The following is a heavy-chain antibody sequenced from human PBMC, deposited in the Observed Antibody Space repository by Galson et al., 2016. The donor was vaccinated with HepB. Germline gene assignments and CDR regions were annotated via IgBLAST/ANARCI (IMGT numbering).Heavy chain of an antibody. V-gene: IGHV3-30*18. Sequence: SLRLSCAASGFTFSSYGMHWVRQAPGKGLEWVAVISYDGSNKYYAESVKGRFTISRDNSKNTPYLQMNSLRAEDTAVYYCAKDRSYGYFGSGGMDVWGQGTTVTVSS. J-gene: IGHJ6*02. D-gene: IGHD3-10*01. CDR2: ISYDGSNK. CDR3: AKDRSYGYFGSGGMDV. CDR1: GFTFSSYG.